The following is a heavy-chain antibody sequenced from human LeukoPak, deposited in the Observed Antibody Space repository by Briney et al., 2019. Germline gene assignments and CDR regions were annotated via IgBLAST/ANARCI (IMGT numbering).Heavy chain of an antibody. Sequence: SETLSLACTVSGGSISSTNWWSWVRQPPGKGLEWIGEIYHSGTTNYNPSLKSRVTISVGKSRKHFSLKLNSVTAADTAVYYCARGGSSNWTPFDYWGQGAPVTVPS. V-gene: IGHV4-4*02. CDR3: ARGGSSNWTPFDY. D-gene: IGHD6-13*01. CDR2: IYHSGTT. CDR1: GGSISSTNW. J-gene: IGHJ4*02.